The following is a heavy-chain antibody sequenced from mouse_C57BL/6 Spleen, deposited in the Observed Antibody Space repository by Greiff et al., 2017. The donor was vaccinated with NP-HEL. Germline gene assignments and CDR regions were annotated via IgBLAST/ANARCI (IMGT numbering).Heavy chain of an antibody. J-gene: IGHJ3*01. V-gene: IGHV1-64*01. D-gene: IGHD2-4*01. CDR2: IHPNSGST. CDR1: GYTFTSYW. Sequence: QVQLKQSGAELVKPGASVKLSCKASGYTFTSYWMHWVKQRPGQGLKWIGMIHPNSGSTNYNEKFKSKATLTVDKSSSTAYMQLSSLTSEDSAVYYCALYDYPWFAYWGQGTLVTVSA. CDR3: ALYDYPWFAY.